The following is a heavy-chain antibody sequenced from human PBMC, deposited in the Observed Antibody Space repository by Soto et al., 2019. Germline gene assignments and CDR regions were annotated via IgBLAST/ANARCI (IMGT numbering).Heavy chain of an antibody. CDR1: GFTFSNYW. CDR2: IDSDGSRI. V-gene: IGHV3-74*01. Sequence: EVQLVESGGGLVQPGESLRLSCAASGFTFSNYWMHWVRQAPGKGLVWVSRIDSDGSRISYADFVKGRFTISRDNAKNTVYLHMNSLTAEDTAVYYCVGPSLVVAVAPREDFWGPGTLVTVSS. D-gene: IGHD2-15*01. CDR3: VGPSLVVAVAPREDF. J-gene: IGHJ4*02.